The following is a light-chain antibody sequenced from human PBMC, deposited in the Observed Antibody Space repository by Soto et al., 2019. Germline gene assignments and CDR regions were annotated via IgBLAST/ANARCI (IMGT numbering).Light chain of an antibody. J-gene: IGKJ4*01. CDR2: GTS. CDR1: QSLSTSY. V-gene: IGKV3-20*01. CDR3: QNYGSSSLT. Sequence: DIVLTQSPGTLSLSPGEGATLSCRASQSLSTSYLAWYQQKPGQAPRLLTYGTSSRASGIPDRFSGSGSGTDFTLTISRLEPEDFAVYYCQNYGSSSLTFGGGTKVDIK.